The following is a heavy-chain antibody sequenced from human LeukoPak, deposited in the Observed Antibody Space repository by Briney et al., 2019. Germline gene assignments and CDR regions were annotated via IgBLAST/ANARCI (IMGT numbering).Heavy chain of an antibody. CDR2: IKSDGSST. Sequence: GGSLRLSCAASGFTFSSYSMNWVRQAPGKGLVWVSRIKSDGSSTTYADSVKGRFTISRDNAKNTLYLQMNTLRAEDTAVYYCALGVGAHNWFDPWGQGTLVTVSS. CDR1: GFTFSSYS. CDR3: ALGVGAHNWFDP. J-gene: IGHJ5*02. D-gene: IGHD1-26*01. V-gene: IGHV3-74*01.